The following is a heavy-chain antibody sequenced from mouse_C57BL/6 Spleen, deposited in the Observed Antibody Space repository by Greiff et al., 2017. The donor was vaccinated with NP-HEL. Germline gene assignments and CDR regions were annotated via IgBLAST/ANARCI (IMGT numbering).Heavy chain of an antibody. CDR3: ARAGGLRRDYYAMDY. J-gene: IGHJ4*01. Sequence: DVKLQESGPGLVKPSQSLSLTCSVTGYSITSGYYWNWIRQFPGNKLEWMGYISYDGSNNYNPSLKNRISITRDTSKNQFFLKLNSVTTEDTATYYCARAGGLRRDYYAMDYWGQGTSVTVSS. CDR2: ISYDGSN. CDR1: GYSITSGYY. V-gene: IGHV3-6*01. D-gene: IGHD2-4*01.